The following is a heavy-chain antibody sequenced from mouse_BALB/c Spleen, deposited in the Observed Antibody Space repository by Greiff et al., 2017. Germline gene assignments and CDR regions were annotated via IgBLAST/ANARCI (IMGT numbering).Heavy chain of an antibody. J-gene: IGHJ3*01. CDR3: ARGYDSWFAY. V-gene: IGHV5-6-5*01. D-gene: IGHD2-12*01. CDR1: GFTFSSYA. CDR2: ISSGGST. Sequence: EVNVVESGGGLVKPGGSLKLSCAASGFTFSSYAMSWVRQTPEKRLEWVASISSGGSTYYPDSVKGRFTISRDNARNILYLQMSSLRSEDTAMYYCARGYDSWFAYWGQGTLVTVSA.